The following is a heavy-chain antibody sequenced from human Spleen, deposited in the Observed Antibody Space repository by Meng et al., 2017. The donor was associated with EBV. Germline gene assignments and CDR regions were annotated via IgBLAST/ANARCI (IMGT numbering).Heavy chain of an antibody. Sequence: QVQLQQWGAGLLKTSATLSLPCAYYGGSFSGYYWSWIRQPPGKGLEWIGEINQSGNTNYKSSLKSRVTISLDTSKHQFSLKLTSVTVANTAMYYCARGSNYGSAPFDYWGQGSLVTVSS. V-gene: IGHV4-34*02. J-gene: IGHJ4*02. D-gene: IGHD3-10*01. CDR1: GGSFSGYY. CDR2: INQSGNT. CDR3: ARGSNYGSAPFDY.